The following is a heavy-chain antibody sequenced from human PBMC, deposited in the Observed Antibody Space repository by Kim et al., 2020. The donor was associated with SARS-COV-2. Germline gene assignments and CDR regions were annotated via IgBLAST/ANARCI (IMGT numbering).Heavy chain of an antibody. CDR1: GFTFSNYA. J-gene: IGHJ3*02. Sequence: GGSLRLSCAASGFTFSNYAMHWVRQAPGKGLEWMAVISYNGTNKYHADSVKGRFTISRDNSKNTLYLQMNSLRPEDTAVYYCARPAFSETSYYYDSSGYYHAFDIWGQGTMVTVSS. V-gene: IGHV3-30*04. D-gene: IGHD3-22*01. CDR3: ARPAFSETSYYYDSSGYYHAFDI. CDR2: ISYNGTNK.